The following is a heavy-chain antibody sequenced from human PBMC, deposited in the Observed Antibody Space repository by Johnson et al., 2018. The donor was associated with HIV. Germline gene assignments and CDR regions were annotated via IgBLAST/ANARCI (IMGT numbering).Heavy chain of an antibody. V-gene: IGHV3-11*01. J-gene: IGHJ3*02. Sequence: QVQLVESGGGVVKPGESLRLSCAASGFIFSDYYMSWIRQAPGKGLEWVSYISSSGSTIYYADSVKGRFTISRDNAKYSLYLQMNSLRAEDTALYYCARDRGTVTTAQMAFDIWGQGTMVTVSS. CDR1: GFIFSDYY. CDR2: ISSSGSTI. D-gene: IGHD4-17*01. CDR3: ARDRGTVTTAQMAFDI.